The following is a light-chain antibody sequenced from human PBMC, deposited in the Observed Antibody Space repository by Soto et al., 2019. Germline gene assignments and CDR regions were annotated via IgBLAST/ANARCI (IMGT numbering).Light chain of an antibody. CDR3: QHYTNWPVMYT. J-gene: IGKJ2*01. V-gene: IGKV3-15*01. CDR1: QSVNYN. CDR2: GAS. Sequence: EILMTQSPATLSVSPGERATLSCRASQSVNYNLAWYQQKPGQAPRLLIYGASSRATGIPARFSGCASGTEFNLTIRSLQSEDFAVYYCQHYTNWPVMYTFGQGTKMEIK.